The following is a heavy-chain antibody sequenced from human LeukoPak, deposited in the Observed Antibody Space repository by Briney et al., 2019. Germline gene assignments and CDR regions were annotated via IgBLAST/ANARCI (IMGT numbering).Heavy chain of an antibody. Sequence: GGSLRLSCAASGFTFSSYGMHWVRQAPGKGLEWVSFIQYDGSNKYYADSVKGRFTISRDNSKNTLHLQMNSLRAEDTAVYYGEKAPRLGFCSSTSCPNDNWGQGILVTSSS. J-gene: IGHJ4*02. V-gene: IGHV3-30*02. CDR3: EKAPRLGFCSSTSCPNDN. CDR1: GFTFSSYG. D-gene: IGHD2-2*01. CDR2: IQYDGSNK.